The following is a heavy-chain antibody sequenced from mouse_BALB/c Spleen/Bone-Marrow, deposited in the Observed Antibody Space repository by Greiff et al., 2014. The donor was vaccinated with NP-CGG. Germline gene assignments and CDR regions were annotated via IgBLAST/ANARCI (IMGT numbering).Heavy chain of an antibody. CDR3: ARGNREAMDY. V-gene: IGHV1-7*01. CDR1: GYTFTSHW. J-gene: IGHJ4*01. Sequence: VQVVESGAELAKPGASVKMSCKAFGYTFTSHWMHWVKQRPGQGLEWIGYINPSTGHTEYDQKFKDKATLTADKSSSTAYMQLSSLTSEDSTVYYCARGNREAMDYRGKRTSVTV. CDR2: INPSTGHT.